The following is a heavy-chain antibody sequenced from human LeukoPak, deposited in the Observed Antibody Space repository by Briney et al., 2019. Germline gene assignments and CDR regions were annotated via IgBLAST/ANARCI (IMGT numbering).Heavy chain of an antibody. V-gene: IGHV3-15*01. CDR1: GFTVSSNY. Sequence: GGSLRLSCAVSGFTVSSNYMSWVRQAPGKGLEWVGRIKSKTDGGTTDYAAPVKGRFTISRDDSKNTLYLQMNSLKTEDTAVYYCTTDWGPYCYYGMDVWGKGTTVTVSS. J-gene: IGHJ6*04. D-gene: IGHD3-16*01. CDR3: TTDWGPYCYYGMDV. CDR2: IKSKTDGGTT.